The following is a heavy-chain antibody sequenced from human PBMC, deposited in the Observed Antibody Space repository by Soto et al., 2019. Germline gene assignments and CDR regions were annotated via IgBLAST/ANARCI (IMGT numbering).Heavy chain of an antibody. CDR2: TYYSGNT. J-gene: IGHJ5*02. CDR1: GGSISSSSYY. V-gene: IGHV4-39*01. CDR3: ARIITIFGVVISGLDP. D-gene: IGHD3-3*01. Sequence: SETLSLTCTVSGGSISSSSYYWGWIRQPPGKGLEWIGSTYYSGNTYYNPSLKSRVTISVDTSKNQFSLKLSSVTAADTAVYYCARIITIFGVVISGLDPWGQGTLVTVSS.